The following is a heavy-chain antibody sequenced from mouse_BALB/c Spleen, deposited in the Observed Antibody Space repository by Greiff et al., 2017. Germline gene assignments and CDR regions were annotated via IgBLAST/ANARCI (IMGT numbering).Heavy chain of an antibody. V-gene: IGHV5-6*01. CDR2: ISSGGSYT. CDR1: GFTFSSYG. J-gene: IGHJ4*01. CDR3: ARHYYGNYYAMDY. D-gene: IGHD1-2*01. Sequence: VQLKESGGDLVKPGGSLKLSCAASGFTFSSYGMSWVRQTPDKRLEWVATISSGGSYTYYPDSVKGRFTISRDNAKNTLYLQMSSLKSEDTAMYYCARHYYGNYYAMDYWGQGTSVTVSS.